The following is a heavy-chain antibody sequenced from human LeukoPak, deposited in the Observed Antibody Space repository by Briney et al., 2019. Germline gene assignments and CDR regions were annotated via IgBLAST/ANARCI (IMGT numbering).Heavy chain of an antibody. V-gene: IGHV3-23*01. Sequence: AGSLRLSCAASGFTFSSYAMSWVRQATGKGLEWVSAISGSGGSTYYADSVKGRFTISRDNSKNTLYLQMNSLRAEDTAVYYCAKGADPLIAVPDNIDYWGQGTLVTVSS. CDR3: AKGADPLIAVPDNIDY. J-gene: IGHJ4*02. D-gene: IGHD6-19*01. CDR1: GFTFSSYA. CDR2: ISGSGGST.